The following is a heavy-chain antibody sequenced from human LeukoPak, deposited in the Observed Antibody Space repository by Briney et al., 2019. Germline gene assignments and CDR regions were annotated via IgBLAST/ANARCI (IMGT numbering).Heavy chain of an antibody. D-gene: IGHD3-10*01. V-gene: IGHV3-30*18. CDR3: AKDLATYYGSGKP. J-gene: IGHJ5*02. Sequence: GGSLRLSCVASGFTFNTYVMHWVRQAPGKGLEWVAVISYDGSNKYYADSVKGRFTISRDNSKNTLYLQMNSLRAEDTAVYYCAKDLATYYGSGKPWGQGTLVTVSS. CDR1: GFTFNTYV. CDR2: ISYDGSNK.